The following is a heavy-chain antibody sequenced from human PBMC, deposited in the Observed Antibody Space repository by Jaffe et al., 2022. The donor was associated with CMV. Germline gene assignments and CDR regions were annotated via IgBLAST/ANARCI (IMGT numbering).Heavy chain of an antibody. CDR1: GFTFSSYS. D-gene: IGHD6-6*01. V-gene: IGHV3-21*01. CDR2: ISSSSSYI. CDR3: AREPARPFYYYYYMDV. J-gene: IGHJ6*03. Sequence: EVQLVESGGGLVKPGGSLRLSCAASGFTFSSYSMNWVRQAPGKGLEWVSSISSSSSYIYYADSVKGRFTISRDNAKNSLYLQMNSLRAEDTAVYYCAREPARPFYYYYYMDVWGKGTTVTVSS.